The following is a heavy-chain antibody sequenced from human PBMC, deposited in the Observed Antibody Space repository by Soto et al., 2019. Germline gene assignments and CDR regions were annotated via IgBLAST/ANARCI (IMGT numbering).Heavy chain of an antibody. CDR2: IYNSGIT. CDR3: ARGVTVFGLVSRFWFDP. V-gene: IGHV4-30-4*01. D-gene: IGHD3-3*01. Sequence: SKTLSLTCTVSGGSISSGDYSWSWVRQSPGKGLERIGHIYNSGITYYNTSLKSRVVISIDTSRKQLSLRLNSLTAADKAVYFCARGVTVFGLVSRFWFDPWGQGTVVTVSS. J-gene: IGHJ5*02. CDR1: GGSISSGDYS.